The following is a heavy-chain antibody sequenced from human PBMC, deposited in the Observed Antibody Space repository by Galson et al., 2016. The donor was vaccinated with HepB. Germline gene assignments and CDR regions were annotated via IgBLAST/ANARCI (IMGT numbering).Heavy chain of an antibody. J-gene: IGHJ2*01. D-gene: IGHD6-13*01. CDR3: TRDPHTWYAWFFDL. Sequence: SLRLSCAASGFTFGSYAMSWVRQAPGKGLEWVSAVSGNGATTYYADSVKGRFTISRDSPKSTLYLQMNSLRAEETAVYYCTRDPHTWYAWFFDLWGRGTLVTVSS. CDR2: VSGNGATT. V-gene: IGHV3-23*01. CDR1: GFTFGSYA.